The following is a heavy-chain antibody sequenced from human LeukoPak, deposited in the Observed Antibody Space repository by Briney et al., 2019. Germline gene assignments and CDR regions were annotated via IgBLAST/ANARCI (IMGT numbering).Heavy chain of an antibody. CDR1: GYTFTSYD. CDR2: MNPNSGNT. D-gene: IGHD6-19*01. J-gene: IGHJ4*02. V-gene: IGHV1-8*01. CDR3: ARGRGRSVAGYYFDY. Sequence: ASVKVSCKASGYTFTSYDINWVRQAPGQGLEWMGWMNPNSGNTGYAQKFQGRVTMTRNTSISTAYMELSSLRSEDTAVYYCARGRGRSVAGYYFDYWGQGTLVTVSS.